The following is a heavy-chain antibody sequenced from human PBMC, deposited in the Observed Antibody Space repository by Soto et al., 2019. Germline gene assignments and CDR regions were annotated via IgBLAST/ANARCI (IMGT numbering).Heavy chain of an antibody. CDR1: GCTFSSYA. V-gene: IGHV3-23*01. CDR2: ISGSGGST. D-gene: IGHD3-3*01. CDR3: AKSITIFGVVIRTYGMDV. Sequence: GTLRRPGSASGCTFSSYAMSWVRQAPGKGLEWVSAISGSGGSTYYADSVKGRFTISRDNSKNTLYLQMNSLRDEDTAVYYCAKSITIFGVVIRTYGMDVWGQGTKVTVYS. J-gene: IGHJ6*02.